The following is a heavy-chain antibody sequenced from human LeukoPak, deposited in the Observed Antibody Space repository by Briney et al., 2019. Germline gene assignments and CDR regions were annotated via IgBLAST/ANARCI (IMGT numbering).Heavy chain of an antibody. J-gene: IGHJ4*02. Sequence: PSETLSLTCTVSGGSISSSSYYWGWIRQPPGKGLEWIGSIYYSGSTYYNPSLKSRVTISVDTSKNQFSLKLSSVTAADTAVYYCARVRGTMVRGATFDYWGQGTLVTVSS. D-gene: IGHD3-10*01. CDR1: GGSISSSSYY. V-gene: IGHV4-39*07. CDR3: ARVRGTMVRGATFDY. CDR2: IYYSGST.